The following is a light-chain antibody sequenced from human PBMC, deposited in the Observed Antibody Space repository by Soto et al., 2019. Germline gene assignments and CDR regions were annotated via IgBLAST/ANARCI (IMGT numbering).Light chain of an antibody. J-gene: IGLJ1*01. CDR3: SSYTSSSTV. CDR1: SSDVGGYNS. CDR2: EVS. Sequence: QSVLTQPASVSGSPGQSITISCTGTSSDVGGYNSVSWYQQHPGKAPKLMIYEVSNRPSGVSNRFSGSKSGNTASLTISGLQAEDEADYYCSSYTSSSTVFGTGTKLTVL. V-gene: IGLV2-14*01.